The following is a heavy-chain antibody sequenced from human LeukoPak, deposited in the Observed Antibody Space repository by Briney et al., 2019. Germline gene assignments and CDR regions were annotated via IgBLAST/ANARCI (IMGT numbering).Heavy chain of an antibody. J-gene: IGHJ4*02. CDR1: GFSLSTSGVG. Sequence: SGPTLVKPTQTLTLTCTFSGFSLSTSGVGVGWIRQPPGKALEWLALIYWDDDKRYSPSLKSRLTITKDTSKNQVVFTMTNMDPVDTATYYCAHRGVAYYYGSGSSVLFDYWGQGTLVTVSS. CDR2: IYWDDDK. D-gene: IGHD3-10*01. V-gene: IGHV2-5*02. CDR3: AHRGVAYYYGSGSSVLFDY.